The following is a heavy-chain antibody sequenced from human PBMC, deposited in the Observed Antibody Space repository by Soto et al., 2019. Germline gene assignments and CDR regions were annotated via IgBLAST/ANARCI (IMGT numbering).Heavy chain of an antibody. V-gene: IGHV3-23*01. Sequence: PGGSLRLSCAASGFTFSNYVLSWVRQAPGKGLEWVSAISGTGGSTYYADSVKGRFTISRDNSKNTLYVQMNSLRVEDTAVYYCTRDGYCSGGSCYLPVPTRYWGQGTLVTVSS. J-gene: IGHJ4*02. D-gene: IGHD2-15*01. CDR1: GFTFSNYV. CDR3: TRDGYCSGGSCYLPVPTRY. CDR2: ISGTGGST.